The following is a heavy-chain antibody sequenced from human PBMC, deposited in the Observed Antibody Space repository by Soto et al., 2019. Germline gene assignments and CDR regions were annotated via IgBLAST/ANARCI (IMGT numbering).Heavy chain of an antibody. CDR1: GGTFSSYA. CDR2: IIPIFGTA. CDR3: ARISAIGYCSGGSCSTSRGYYYYGMDV. J-gene: IGHJ6*02. Sequence: QVQLVQSGAEVKKPGSSVKVSCKASGGTFSSYAISWVRQAPGQGLEWMGGIIPIFGTANYAQKFQGRVTITADDSTSTAYMELSSLRSDDTAVYYCARISAIGYCSGGSCSTSRGYYYYGMDVWGQGTTVTVSS. V-gene: IGHV1-69*01. D-gene: IGHD2-15*01.